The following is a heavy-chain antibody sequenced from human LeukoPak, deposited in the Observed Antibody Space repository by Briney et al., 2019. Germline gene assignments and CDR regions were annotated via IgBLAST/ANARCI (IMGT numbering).Heavy chain of an antibody. J-gene: IGHJ3*02. CDR1: GFTFSSYA. CDR3: ARVPAKFDAFDI. V-gene: IGHV3-48*03. CDR2: ISSSGSTI. Sequence: GGSLRLSCAASGFTFSSYAMSWVRQAPGKGLEWVSYISSSGSTIYYADSVKGRFTISRDNAKNSLYLQMNSLRAEDTAVYYCARVPAKFDAFDIWGQGTMVTVSS.